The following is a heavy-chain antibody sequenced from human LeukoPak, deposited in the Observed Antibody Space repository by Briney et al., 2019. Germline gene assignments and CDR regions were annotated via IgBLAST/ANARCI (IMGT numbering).Heavy chain of an antibody. CDR2: INSDGSTT. J-gene: IGHJ4*02. CDR3: ARGLFGAKDY. V-gene: IGHV3-74*03. Sequence: GGSLRLSCSASGFTVSSFSMHWVRQAPGKGLVWVSRINSDGSTTTYADSVKGRFTISRDNAKNTLYVQMNSLRVEDTAAYYCARGLFGAKDYWGQGILVTVSS. D-gene: IGHD4/OR15-4a*01. CDR1: GFTVSSFS.